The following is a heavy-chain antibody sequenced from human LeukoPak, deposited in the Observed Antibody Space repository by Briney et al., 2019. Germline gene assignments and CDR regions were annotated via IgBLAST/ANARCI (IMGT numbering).Heavy chain of an antibody. J-gene: IGHJ4*02. CDR1: GGSISSYY. CDR2: IYYSGST. CDR3: ARDKEGSYGYFHY. D-gene: IGHD5-18*01. Sequence: SETLSLTCTVSGGSISSYYRSWIRQPPGKGLEWIGYIYYSGSTNYNPSLKSRVTISVDTSKNQFSLKLSSVTAADAAVYYCARDKEGSYGYFHYWGQGTLVTVSS. V-gene: IGHV4-59*01.